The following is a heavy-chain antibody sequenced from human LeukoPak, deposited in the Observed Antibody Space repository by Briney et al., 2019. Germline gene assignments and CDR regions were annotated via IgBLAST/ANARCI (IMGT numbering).Heavy chain of an antibody. D-gene: IGHD3-22*01. Sequence: QPGRSLRLSCVGSGYTFDEYAMHWVRQVPGKGLEWVAHISWDSGSLGYVDSVKGRFTVSRDNAKKSLYLRMNSLRPDDTAWYYCAKGYDSSGSDAFDIWGLGTKVTVSS. J-gene: IGHJ3*02. V-gene: IGHV3-9*01. CDR1: GYTFDEYA. CDR2: ISWDSGSL. CDR3: AKGYDSSGSDAFDI.